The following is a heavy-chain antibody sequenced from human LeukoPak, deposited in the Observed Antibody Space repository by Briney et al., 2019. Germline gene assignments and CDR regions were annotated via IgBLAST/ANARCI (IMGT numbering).Heavy chain of an antibody. CDR1: GGTFSSYT. J-gene: IGHJ5*02. V-gene: IGHV1-69*05. D-gene: IGHD4-17*01. CDR3: ARDDYGDMGRFDP. CDR2: IIPIFGTA. Sequence: SVKVSCKASGGTFSSYTISWVRQAPGQGLEWMGGIIPIFGTANYAQKFQGRVTITTDESTSTAYMELSSLRSEDTAVYYCARDDYGDMGRFDPWGQGTLVTVSS.